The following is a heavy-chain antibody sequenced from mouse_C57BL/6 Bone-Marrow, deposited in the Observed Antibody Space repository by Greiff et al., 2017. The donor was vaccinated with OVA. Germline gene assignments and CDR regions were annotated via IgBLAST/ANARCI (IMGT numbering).Heavy chain of an antibody. J-gene: IGHJ2*01. CDR3: ARHGDYGSFFDY. V-gene: IGHV5-6*01. CDR2: ISSGGSYT. D-gene: IGHD1-1*01. CDR1: GFTFSSYG. Sequence: EVQVVESGGDLVKPGGSLKLSCAASGFTFSSYGMSWVRQTPDKRLEWVATISSGGSYTYYPDSVKWRFTISRDNAKNTLYLQMSSLKSEDTAMYYCARHGDYGSFFDYWGQGTTLTVSS.